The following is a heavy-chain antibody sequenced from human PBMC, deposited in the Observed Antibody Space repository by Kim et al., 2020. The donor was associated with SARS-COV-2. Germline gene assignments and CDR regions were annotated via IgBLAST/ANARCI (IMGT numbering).Heavy chain of an antibody. CDR2: IIPFFDTT. J-gene: IGHJ4*02. CDR1: GGTFGTYP. CDR3: ASRFFDSSGNYHDF. Sequence: SVNVSCKASGGTFGTYPISWVRQAPGQGLEWMGGIIPFFDTTNYAPKFQGRVTMTADDSTRTTYMELSSLKSGDTAVYFCASRFFDSSGNYHDFWGQGT. V-gene: IGHV1-69*13. D-gene: IGHD3-22*01.